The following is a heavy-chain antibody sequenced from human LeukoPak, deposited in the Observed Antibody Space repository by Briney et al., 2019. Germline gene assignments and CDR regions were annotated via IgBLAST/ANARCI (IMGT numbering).Heavy chain of an antibody. CDR2: IYYSGST. CDR1: GGSISSSSYY. D-gene: IGHD3-10*01. J-gene: IGHJ4*02. V-gene: IGHV4-39*01. CDR3: ARREDYGSGSYFGY. Sequence: SETLSLTCTVSGGSISSSSYYWGWIRQPPGKGLEWIGSIYYSGSTYYNPFLKSRVAISVDTSKNQFSLKVSSVTAADTAVYYCARREDYGSGSYFGYWGQGTLVTVSS.